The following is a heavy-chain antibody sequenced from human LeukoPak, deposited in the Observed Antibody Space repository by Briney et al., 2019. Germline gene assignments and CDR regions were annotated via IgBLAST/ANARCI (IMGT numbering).Heavy chain of an antibody. CDR2: VDSDGRIT. CDR1: GLSVSSNY. V-gene: IGHV3-74*01. CDR3: ARDYNWNPPDY. D-gene: IGHD1-1*01. J-gene: IGHJ4*02. Sequence: GGSLRLSCVASGLSVSSNYMSWVRQAPGKGLVWVSRVDSDGRITTYADSVKGRFTISRDNAKNTLYLQMNTLRDEDTAVYYCARDYNWNPPDYWGQGTLVTVSS.